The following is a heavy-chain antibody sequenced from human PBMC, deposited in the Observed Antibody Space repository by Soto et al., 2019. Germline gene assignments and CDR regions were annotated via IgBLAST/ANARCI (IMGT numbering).Heavy chain of an antibody. CDR3: AKAYYYDSTGYYRHFDY. CDR2: SSASGSST. D-gene: IGHD3-22*01. J-gene: IGHJ4*02. Sequence: HPGGSLRLSCVASGFTFSRYAMTWVRQAPGKGLEWVAISSASGSSTNYAESVRARLTISRDNSKNTLYLQMNSLRAEDTAVYYCAKAYYYDSTGYYRHFDYWGQGTVVTVSS. CDR1: GFTFSRYA. V-gene: IGHV3-23*01.